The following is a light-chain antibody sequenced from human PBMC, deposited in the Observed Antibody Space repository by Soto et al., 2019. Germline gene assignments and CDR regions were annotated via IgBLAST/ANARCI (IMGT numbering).Light chain of an antibody. CDR3: HLYNRSPYN. Sequence: TVLTQSPDTLSLSPGGRATLSCRASSSVSSRDLAWYQQKPGQGPRLLMYGASNRATGIPDRFGGSGSGTEFTLTISGLEPEDVGVFYCHLYNRSPYNFGQGTKLEIK. J-gene: IGKJ2*01. CDR1: SSVSSRD. CDR2: GAS. V-gene: IGKV3-20*01.